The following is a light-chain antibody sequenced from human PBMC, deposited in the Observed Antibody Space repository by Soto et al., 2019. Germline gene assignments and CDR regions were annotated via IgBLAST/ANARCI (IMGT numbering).Light chain of an antibody. CDR1: SSDVGGYNY. CDR2: DVS. CDR3: SSYAGSKNLL. Sequence: QSALTQPPSASGSPGQSVSISCTGTSSDVGGYNYVSWYQQHPGKAPKLMIYDVSKRPSGVPDRFSGSKSGNTASLTVSGLQAEDEAEYYCSSYAGSKNLLFGGGTKLTVL. J-gene: IGLJ2*01. V-gene: IGLV2-8*01.